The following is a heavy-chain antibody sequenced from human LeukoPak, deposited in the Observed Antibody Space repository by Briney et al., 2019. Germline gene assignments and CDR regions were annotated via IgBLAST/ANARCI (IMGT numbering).Heavy chain of an antibody. Sequence: PGGSLRLSCAASGFTFSSYAMHWVRQAPGKGLEWVAVISYDGSNKYYADSVKGRFTISRDNSKNTLYLQMNSLRAEDTAVYYCARDKPHNSYGYWGQGTLVTVSS. J-gene: IGHJ4*02. CDR1: GFTFSSYA. V-gene: IGHV3-30-3*01. CDR3: ARDKPHNSYGY. D-gene: IGHD5-18*01. CDR2: ISYDGSNK.